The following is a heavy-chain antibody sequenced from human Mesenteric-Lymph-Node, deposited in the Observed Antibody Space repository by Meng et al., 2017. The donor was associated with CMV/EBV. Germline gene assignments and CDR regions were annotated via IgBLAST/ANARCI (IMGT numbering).Heavy chain of an antibody. D-gene: IGHD1-26*01. J-gene: IGHJ4*02. Sequence: GGSLRLSCRASGFIFENFEMHWVRQAPGKGPEWLAYISGSGVIHYAEAVEGRFTISRDNAKNSLYLQMNSLRAEDTAVYYCARGWEQDYWGQGTLVTVSS. V-gene: IGHV3-69-1*01. CDR1: GFIFENFE. CDR3: ARGWEQDY. CDR2: ISGSGVI.